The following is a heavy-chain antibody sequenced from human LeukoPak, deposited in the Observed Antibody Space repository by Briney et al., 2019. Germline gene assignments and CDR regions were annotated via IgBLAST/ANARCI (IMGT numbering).Heavy chain of an antibody. D-gene: IGHD5-12*01. CDR1: GGTFSNYA. J-gene: IGHJ4*02. CDR3: ASRSPYSGYDLYDY. Sequence: GASVKVSCKASGGTFSNYAISWVRQDPGQGLEWMGGIIPLFGAANFAQKFQGRVTFTADKTTSTAYMELSSLRSEDTAVYYCASRSPYSGYDLYDYWGQGTLVTVS. CDR2: IIPLFGAA. V-gene: IGHV1-69*06.